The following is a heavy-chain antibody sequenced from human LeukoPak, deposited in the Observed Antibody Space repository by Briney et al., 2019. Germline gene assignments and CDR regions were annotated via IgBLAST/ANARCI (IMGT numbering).Heavy chain of an antibody. CDR2: MNNDGSIR. CDR3: ARDQLEPSRWFDY. CDR1: GFTFSTYW. J-gene: IGHJ4*02. V-gene: IGHV3-74*01. Sequence: GGSLRLSCAASGFTFSTYWMHWVRQAPGKGLVWVSRMNNDGSIRDYADSVKGRFTISRDNAKNTLYLQMNSLRVEDTAVYYCARDQLEPSRWFDYWGQGTLVTVSS. D-gene: IGHD1-1*01.